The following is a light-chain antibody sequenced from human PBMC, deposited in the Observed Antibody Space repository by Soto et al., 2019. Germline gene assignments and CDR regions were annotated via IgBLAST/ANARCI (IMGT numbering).Light chain of an antibody. J-gene: IGLJ3*02. CDR2: SND. Sequence: QSVLTQPPSASGTPGQRVPISCSGSNSNIGTNTVNWYQQLPGTAPKLLIYSNDQRPSGVPDRFSGSKSGTSASLAISGLQSDDEADYYCAAWDDSLNGWVFGGGTKVTVL. V-gene: IGLV1-44*01. CDR3: AAWDDSLNGWV. CDR1: NSNIGTNT.